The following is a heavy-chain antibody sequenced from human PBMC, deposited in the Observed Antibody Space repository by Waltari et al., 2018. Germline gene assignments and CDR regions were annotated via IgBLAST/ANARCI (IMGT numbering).Heavy chain of an antibody. J-gene: IGHJ5*02. D-gene: IGHD2-21*01. CDR1: GGSISSGGAC. CDR2: TCTGGST. V-gene: IGHV4-61*02. Sequence: QVQLQESGPGLVKPSQTLSLTCSVSGGSISSGGACWSWIRQPAGKGLEWIGRTCTGGSTNYNPSLRSRVTISVDTSKNQFSLKVSSVTAADTAVYYCARALGIGNWFDPWGQGTLVTVSS. CDR3: ARALGIGNWFDP.